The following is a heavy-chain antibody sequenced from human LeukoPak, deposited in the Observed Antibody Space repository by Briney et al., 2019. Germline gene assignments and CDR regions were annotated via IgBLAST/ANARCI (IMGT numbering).Heavy chain of an antibody. CDR2: LYMNENT. D-gene: IGHD3/OR15-3a*01. V-gene: IGHV3-53*01. Sequence: GGSLRLSCVSSGTIVSTSYMQWVRQAPGKGLECVSLLYMNENTYYADSVKGRFTISRDSSRNTLFLQMSNLRAEDTAVYYCVREDLGVEYWGQGTLVTVSP. CDR1: GTIVSTSY. CDR3: VREDLGVEY. J-gene: IGHJ4*02.